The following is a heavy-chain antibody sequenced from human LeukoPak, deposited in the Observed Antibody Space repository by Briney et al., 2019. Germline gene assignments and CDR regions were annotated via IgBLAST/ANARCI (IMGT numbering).Heavy chain of an antibody. V-gene: IGHV3-21*01. CDR3: ARETGYGGNSERYYFDY. CDR2: IISSSSYI. D-gene: IGHD4-23*01. Sequence: GGSLRLSCAASGFTFSSYIMNWVRQAPGKGLEWVSSIISSSSYIYYADSVKGRFTISRDNAKNSLYLQMNSLRAEDTAVYYCARETGYGGNSERYYFDYWGQGTLVNVSS. CDR1: GFTFSSYI. J-gene: IGHJ4*02.